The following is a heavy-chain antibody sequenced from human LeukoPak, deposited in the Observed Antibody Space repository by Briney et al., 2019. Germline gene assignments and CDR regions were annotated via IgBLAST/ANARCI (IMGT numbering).Heavy chain of an antibody. Sequence: GGSLRLSCAASGFTFSSYSMNWVRQAPGKGLEWVSAISGSGGSTYYADSVKGRFTISRDNSKNTLYLQMNSLRAEDTAVYYCARVVAGAADYWGQGTLVTVSS. CDR3: ARVVAGAADY. D-gene: IGHD1-26*01. CDR2: ISGSGGST. J-gene: IGHJ4*02. CDR1: GFTFSSYS. V-gene: IGHV3-23*01.